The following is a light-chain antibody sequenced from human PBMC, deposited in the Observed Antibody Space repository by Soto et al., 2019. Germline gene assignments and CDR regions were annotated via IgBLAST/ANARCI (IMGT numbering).Light chain of an antibody. CDR1: QSVSSSY. J-gene: IGKJ4*01. CDR2: GAS. CDR3: QQYGSSPLT. V-gene: IGKV3-20*01. Sequence: EIVLAQSPGTLSVSPGERATLSCRASQSVSSSYLAWYQQKPGQAPRLLISGASSRATGIPDRFSGSGSGTDFTLTISRLEPEDFAVYYCQQYGSSPLTFGGGTKVDIK.